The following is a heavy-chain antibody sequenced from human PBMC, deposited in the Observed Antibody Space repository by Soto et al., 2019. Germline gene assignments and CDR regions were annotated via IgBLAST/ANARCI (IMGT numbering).Heavy chain of an antibody. V-gene: IGHV3-21*01. CDR1: GFTFSSYS. D-gene: IGHD2-15*01. CDR2: ISSSSSYI. J-gene: IGHJ4*02. CDR3: ARDCSGGSCYRGTLDY. Sequence: EVQLVESGGGLVKPGGSLRPSCAASGFTFSSYSMNWVRQAPGKGLEWVSSISSSSSYIYYADSVKGRFTISRDNAKNALYLQMNSLRAEDTAVYYCARDCSGGSCYRGTLDYWGQGTLVTVAS.